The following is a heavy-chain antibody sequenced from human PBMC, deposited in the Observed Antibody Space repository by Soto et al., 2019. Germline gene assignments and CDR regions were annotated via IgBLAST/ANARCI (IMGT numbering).Heavy chain of an antibody. CDR1: GFTFDEYS. V-gene: IGHV3-9*01. D-gene: IGHD2-2*01. Sequence: EVQLVESGGGLVQPGRSLRLSCVASGFTFDEYSMHWVGEAPGKGLEWVSGISWNSGTIGYADSFKGRFTISRDNAKNPLYLQMNSLRDKDTAFYYCATNRRPEAAPAAMHWFDPWGQGTLVTVSS. CDR2: ISWNSGTI. J-gene: IGHJ5*02. CDR3: ATNRRPEAAPAAMHWFDP.